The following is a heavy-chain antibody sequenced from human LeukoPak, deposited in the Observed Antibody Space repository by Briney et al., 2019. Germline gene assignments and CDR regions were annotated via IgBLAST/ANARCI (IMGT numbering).Heavy chain of an antibody. CDR1: SHPINRHY. Sequence: DTQTLLCTVSSHPINRHYSIWTPHPAGEALEWLAHIYTSGSTNLNPPLSGRFTMSVDMSQKQFPLQLTSVTAADTAVYYCARRAGDAYYFDYWGQGTLVTVSS. V-gene: IGHV4-4*07. CDR3: ARRAGDAYYFDY. D-gene: IGHD3-16*01. J-gene: IGHJ4*02. CDR2: IYTSGST.